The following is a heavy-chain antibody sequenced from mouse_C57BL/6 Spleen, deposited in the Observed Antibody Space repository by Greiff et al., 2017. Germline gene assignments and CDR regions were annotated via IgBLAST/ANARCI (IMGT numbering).Heavy chain of an antibody. CDR2: IYPRDGST. Sequence: VQLQQSDAELVKPGASVKISCKVSGYTFTDHTIHWMKQRPEQGLEWIGYIYPRDGSTKYNEKFKGKATLTADKSSSTAYMQLNSLTSEDSAVYFCARDVDYYGSSWYFDVWGTGTTVTVSS. CDR3: ARDVDYYGSSWYFDV. V-gene: IGHV1-78*01. CDR1: GYTFTDHT. J-gene: IGHJ1*03. D-gene: IGHD1-1*01.